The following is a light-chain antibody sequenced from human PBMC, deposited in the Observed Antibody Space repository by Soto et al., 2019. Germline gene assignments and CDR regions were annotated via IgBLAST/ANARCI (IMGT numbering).Light chain of an antibody. CDR3: QQSYTTPPT. CDR2: AAS. V-gene: IGKV1-39*01. J-gene: IGKJ4*01. CDR1: QSISNY. Sequence: DIQVTQSPSSLSASVGDRVTITCRSSQSISNYLNWYQQKPGKAPKLLIYAASSLQSGVPSRFSGSGSGTDFTLTITSLQPEDFATYYCQQSYTTPPTFGEGTKVEIK.